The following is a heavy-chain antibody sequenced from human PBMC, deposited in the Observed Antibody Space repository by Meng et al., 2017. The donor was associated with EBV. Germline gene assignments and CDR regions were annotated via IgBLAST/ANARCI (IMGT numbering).Heavy chain of an antibody. CDR2: VYWDNDD. D-gene: IGHD3-10*01. CDR3: AHVAYRRGISCFDS. Sequence: QITLKESGPALVKPTQTLTLTCTFSGFSLTTRGMGVGWIRQPPGKPLEWLTLVYWDNDDRYSPFLRNRLSITNDTSKNQVFLRLTNMDPVDSGTYYCAHVAYRRGISCFDSWGQGILVTVSS. CDR1: GFSLTTRGMG. J-gene: IGHJ4*02. V-gene: IGHV2-5*02.